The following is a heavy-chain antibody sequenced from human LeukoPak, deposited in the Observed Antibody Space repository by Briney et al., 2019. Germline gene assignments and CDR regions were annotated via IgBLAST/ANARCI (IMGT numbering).Heavy chain of an antibody. V-gene: IGHV4-59*01. Sequence: SETLSLTCTVTGGSISSYYWSWIRQPPGKGLEWIGYIYYSGSTNYNPSLKSRVTISVDTSKNQFSLKLSSVTAADTAVYYCARELGATAYYYYGMDVWGQGTTVTVSS. D-gene: IGHD1-26*01. CDR3: ARELGATAYYYYGMDV. J-gene: IGHJ6*02. CDR1: GGSISSYY. CDR2: IYYSGST.